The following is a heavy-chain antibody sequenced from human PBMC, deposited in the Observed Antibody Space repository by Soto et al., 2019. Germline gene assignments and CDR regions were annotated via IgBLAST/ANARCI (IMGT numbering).Heavy chain of an antibody. CDR3: TKTPRSFYYYMDV. D-gene: IGHD3-3*01. CDR1: GFTFSTYA. CDR2: ISGSGSDR. J-gene: IGHJ6*03. V-gene: IGHV3-23*01. Sequence: EVQVLESGGGLVEPGGSLRLSCVGSGFTFSTYAMNWVRRAPGKGLEWVSGISGSGSDRYYADSVRGRFIISRDNSNNALNLKTDSLRAEGTAIYYCTKTPRSFYYYMDVWGKGTTVTVSS.